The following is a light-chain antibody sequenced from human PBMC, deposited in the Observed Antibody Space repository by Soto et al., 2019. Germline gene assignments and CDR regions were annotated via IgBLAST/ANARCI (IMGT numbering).Light chain of an antibody. CDR3: SSYASTNTLK. V-gene: IGLV2-14*03. J-gene: IGLJ2*01. CDR1: SSDIGGYRY. Sequence: QSALTQPASVSGSPGQSITISCTGTSSDIGGYRYVSWYQQHPGKAPKLMIHEVSNRPSGVSSRFSGSKSGNTASLTIFGLQAEDEADYYCSSYASTNTLKFGGGTKLTVL. CDR2: EVS.